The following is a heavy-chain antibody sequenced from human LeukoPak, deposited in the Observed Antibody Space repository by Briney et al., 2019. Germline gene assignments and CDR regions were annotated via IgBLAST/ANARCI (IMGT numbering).Heavy chain of an antibody. CDR1: GGSISSYY. Sequence: SETLSLTCTVSGGSISSYYWSWIRQPPGKGLEWIGYIYYSGSTNYNPSLKSRVTISVDTSKNQFSLKLSSVTAADTAVYYCARDRPVAWEFDYWGQGTLVTVSS. D-gene: IGHD1-14*01. J-gene: IGHJ4*02. CDR2: IYYSGST. CDR3: ARDRPVAWEFDY. V-gene: IGHV4-59*01.